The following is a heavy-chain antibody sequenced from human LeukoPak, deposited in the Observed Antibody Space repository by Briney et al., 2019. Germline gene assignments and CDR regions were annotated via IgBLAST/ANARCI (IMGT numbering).Heavy chain of an antibody. J-gene: IGHJ4*02. CDR2: ISDSGST. CDR3: ARPSNYYKSSGSFDY. Sequence: KPSETLSLTCSVSGGSIKSYYWTWIRQPPGKGLEWIGYISDSGSTNYNPSLKSRVTISVDTSKKQFSLKLTSVTAADTAVYYCARPSNYYKSSGSFDYWGQGTLVTVSS. CDR1: GGSIKSYY. V-gene: IGHV4-59*08. D-gene: IGHD3-22*01.